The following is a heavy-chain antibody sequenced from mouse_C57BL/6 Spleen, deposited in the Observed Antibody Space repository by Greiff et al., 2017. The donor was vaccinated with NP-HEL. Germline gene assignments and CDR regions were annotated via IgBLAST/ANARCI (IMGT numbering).Heavy chain of an antibody. CDR3: ARSDDGYYFDY. J-gene: IGHJ2*01. CDR1: GYTFTSYW. D-gene: IGHD2-3*01. Sequence: VQLQQPGAELVRPGSSVKLSCKASGYTFTSYWMHWVKQRPIQGLEWIGNIDPSDSETHYNQKFKDKATLTVDKSSSTAYMQLSSLTSEDSAVYYCARSDDGYYFDYWGQVTTLTVSS. CDR2: IDPSDSET. V-gene: IGHV1-52*01.